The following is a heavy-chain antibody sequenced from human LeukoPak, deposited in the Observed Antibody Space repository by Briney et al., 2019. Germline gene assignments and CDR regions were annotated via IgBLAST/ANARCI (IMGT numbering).Heavy chain of an antibody. Sequence: GGSLGLSCAASGLTFSDYYMSWIRQAPGKGLEWVSYISSSGSTIYYADSVKGRFTISRDNAKNSLYLQMNSLRAEDTAVYYCARGWSGWYSDAFDVWGQGTMVTVSS. CDR2: ISSSGSTI. V-gene: IGHV3-11*01. D-gene: IGHD6-19*01. J-gene: IGHJ3*01. CDR1: GLTFSDYY. CDR3: ARGWSGWYSDAFDV.